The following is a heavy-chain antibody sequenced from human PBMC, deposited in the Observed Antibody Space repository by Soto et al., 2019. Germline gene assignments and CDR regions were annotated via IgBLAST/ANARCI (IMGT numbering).Heavy chain of an antibody. V-gene: IGHV1-18*01. J-gene: IGHJ4*02. CDR2: ISAYNGNT. CDR1: GYTFTSYG. Sequence: ASVKVSCKASGYTFTSYGISWVRQAPGQGLEWMGWISAYNGNTNYAQKLQGRVTMTTDTSTCTAYMELRSLRSDDTAVYYCARDFGYCSSTSCPGDYWGQGTLVTVSS. D-gene: IGHD2-2*03. CDR3: ARDFGYCSSTSCPGDY.